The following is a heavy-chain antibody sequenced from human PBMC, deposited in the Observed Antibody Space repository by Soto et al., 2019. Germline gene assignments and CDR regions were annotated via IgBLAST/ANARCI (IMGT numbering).Heavy chain of an antibody. J-gene: IGHJ6*04. D-gene: IGHD2-15*01. CDR1: GFTFSSYG. V-gene: IGHV3-30*18. CDR2: ISYDGNNK. Sequence: PGGSLRLSCAASGFTFSSYGMNWVRQAPGKGLEWVAVISYDGNNKVYADSVKGRFTVSRDNSKNTLYLQMNSLRAEDTAVYYCAKGTVLLVVVVAAVRGKGTTVTVSS. CDR3: AKGTVLLVVVVAAV.